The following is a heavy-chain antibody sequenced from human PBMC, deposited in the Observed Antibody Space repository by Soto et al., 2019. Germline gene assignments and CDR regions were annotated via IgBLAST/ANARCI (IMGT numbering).Heavy chain of an antibody. CDR1: GFTFSSYA. Sequence: GGSLRLSCAASGFTFSSYAMSWVRQAPGKGLEWVSAISGSGGSTYYADSVKGRFTISRDNSKNTLYLQMNSLRAEDTAVYYCAKGMYYDILTGFYPDSWGQGTMVTVSS. CDR3: AKGMYYDILTGFYPDS. J-gene: IGHJ5*01. D-gene: IGHD3-9*01. CDR2: ISGSGGST. V-gene: IGHV3-23*01.